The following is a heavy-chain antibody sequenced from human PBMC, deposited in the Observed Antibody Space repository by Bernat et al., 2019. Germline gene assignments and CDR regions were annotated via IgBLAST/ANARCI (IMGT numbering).Heavy chain of an antibody. V-gene: IGHV3-66*01. CDR1: GFTVSSNY. CDR3: ERDRDSYVAYFDY. CDR2: IYSGGST. D-gene: IGHD5-18*01. Sequence: EVQLVESGGGLVQPGGSLRLSCAASGFTVSSNYMSWVRQAPGKGLEWVSVIYSGGSTYYADSVKGRFTISRDNSKNTLYLQMNSLRAEDTAVYYCERDRDSYVAYFDYWGQGTLVTVSS. J-gene: IGHJ4*02.